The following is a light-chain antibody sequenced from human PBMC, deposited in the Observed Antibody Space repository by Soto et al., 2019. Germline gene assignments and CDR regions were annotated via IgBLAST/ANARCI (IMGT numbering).Light chain of an antibody. J-gene: IGLJ2*01. V-gene: IGLV3-1*01. CDR2: QDS. CDR1: KLGDKY. CDR3: QAWDSSTLVV. Sequence: SYELTQPPSVSVSPGQTASITCSGDKLGDKYACWYQQKPGQSPVLVIYQDSKRPSGIPERFSGSNSGNTATLTISGTQAMDEADDYCQAWDSSTLVVFGGGT.